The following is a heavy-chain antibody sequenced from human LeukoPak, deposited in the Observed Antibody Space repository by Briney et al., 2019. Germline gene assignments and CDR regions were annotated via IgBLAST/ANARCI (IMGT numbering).Heavy chain of an antibody. J-gene: IGHJ4*02. Sequence: PGRSLRLSCAASGFTFSSYAMHWVRQAPGKGLEWVAVISYDGSNKYYADSVKGRFTISRDNSKNTLYLQMNSLRSDDTAVYYCARNYYGSGTPGYWGQGTLVTVSS. D-gene: IGHD3-10*01. CDR1: GFTFSSYA. CDR2: ISYDGSNK. CDR3: ARNYYGSGTPGY. V-gene: IGHV3-30*04.